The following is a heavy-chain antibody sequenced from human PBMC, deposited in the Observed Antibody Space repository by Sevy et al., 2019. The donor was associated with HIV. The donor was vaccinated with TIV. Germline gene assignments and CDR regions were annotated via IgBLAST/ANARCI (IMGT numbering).Heavy chain of an antibody. CDR3: ARTADFGCTDGGCYGVVGGGYYYGMDI. J-gene: IGHJ6*02. CDR1: GYTFTGYY. D-gene: IGHD2-8*01. CDR2: INPNSGGT. Sequence: ASVKVSCKASGYTFTGYYMHWVRQAPGQGLEWMGWINPNSGGTNYAQKFQGRVTMTRDTSISTAYMELSRLSSDDTAVYCCARTADFGCTDGGCYGVVGGGYYYGMDIWGQGTTVTVSS. V-gene: IGHV1-2*02.